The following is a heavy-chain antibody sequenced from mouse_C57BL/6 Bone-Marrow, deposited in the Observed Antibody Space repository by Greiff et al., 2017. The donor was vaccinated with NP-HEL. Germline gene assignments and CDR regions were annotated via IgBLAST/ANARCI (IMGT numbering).Heavy chain of an antibody. D-gene: IGHD1-1*01. CDR1: GYTFTDYY. Sequence: VQLHQSGPVLVKPGASVKMSCKASGYTFTDYYMNWVKQSHGKSLEWIGVINPYNGGTSYNQKFKGKATLTVDKSSSTAYMELNSLTSEDSAVYYCARLNYYGRGAMDYWGQGTSVTVSS. CDR2: INPYNGGT. CDR3: ARLNYYGRGAMDY. V-gene: IGHV1-19*01. J-gene: IGHJ4*01.